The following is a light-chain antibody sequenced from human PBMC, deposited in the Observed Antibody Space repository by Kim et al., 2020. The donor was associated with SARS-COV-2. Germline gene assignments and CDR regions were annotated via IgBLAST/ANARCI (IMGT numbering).Light chain of an antibody. CDR1: QSVSSN. J-gene: IGKJ5*01. Sequence: VSPGERATLSCRASQSVSSNLAWYQQKPGQAPRLLIYGASTRATGIPAGFSGSGSGTEFTLTISSLQSEDFAVYYCQQYNNWPITFGQGTRLEIK. V-gene: IGKV3-15*01. CDR2: GAS. CDR3: QQYNNWPIT.